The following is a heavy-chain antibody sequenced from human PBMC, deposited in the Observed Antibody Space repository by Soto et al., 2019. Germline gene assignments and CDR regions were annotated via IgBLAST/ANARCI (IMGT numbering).Heavy chain of an antibody. CDR2: ISSSSSYI. Sequence: GGSLRLSCAASGVTFISYSMNWVRQAPGKGLEWVSSISSSSSYIYYADSVKGRFTISRDNAKNSLYLQMNSLRAEDTAVYYCAREVTTLAFDIWGQGTMVTVSS. V-gene: IGHV3-21*01. J-gene: IGHJ3*02. CDR1: GVTFISYS. D-gene: IGHD4-17*01. CDR3: AREVTTLAFDI.